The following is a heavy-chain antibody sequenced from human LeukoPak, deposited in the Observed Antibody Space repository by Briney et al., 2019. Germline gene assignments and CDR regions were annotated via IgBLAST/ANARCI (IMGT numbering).Heavy chain of an antibody. D-gene: IGHD2-21*02. CDR2: ISYDGSNK. CDR3: ARGSPPPYCGGDCYSNYYYYGMDV. Sequence: GGSLRLSCAASGFTFSSYAMHWVRQAPGKGLEWVAVISYDGSNKYYADSVKGRFTISRDNSKNTLYLQMNSLRAEDTAVYYCARGSPPPYCGGDCYSNYYYYGMDVWGQGTTVTVSS. J-gene: IGHJ6*02. CDR1: GFTFSSYA. V-gene: IGHV3-30-3*01.